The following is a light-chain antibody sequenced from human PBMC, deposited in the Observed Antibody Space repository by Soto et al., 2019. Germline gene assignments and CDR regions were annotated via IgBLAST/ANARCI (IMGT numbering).Light chain of an antibody. CDR1: SGYSNYK. V-gene: IGLV9-49*01. Sequence: QPVLTQPPSASASLGASVTLTCTLSSGYSNYKVDWYQQRPGKGPRFVMRVGTGGIVGSKGDGIPDRFSVLGSGLNRYLTIKNIQEEDESDYHCGADHGSGSNFVKGFGGGTKLTVL. CDR3: GADHGSGSNFVKG. CDR2: VGTGGIVG. J-gene: IGLJ3*02.